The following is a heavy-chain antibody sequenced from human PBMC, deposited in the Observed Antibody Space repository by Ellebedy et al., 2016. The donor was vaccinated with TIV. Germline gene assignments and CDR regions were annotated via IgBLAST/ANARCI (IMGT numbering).Heavy chain of an antibody. Sequence: GESLKISCAASGFTFGSYGMHWVRQAPGKGLEWVAVIWYDGSQKYYADSVKGRFTISRDNSRNALYLQMNSLRAEDTAVYYCARIFNSYFLDYWGQGTLVTVSS. D-gene: IGHD2/OR15-2a*01. CDR1: GFTFGSYG. CDR2: IWYDGSQK. J-gene: IGHJ4*02. V-gene: IGHV3-33*01. CDR3: ARIFNSYFLDY.